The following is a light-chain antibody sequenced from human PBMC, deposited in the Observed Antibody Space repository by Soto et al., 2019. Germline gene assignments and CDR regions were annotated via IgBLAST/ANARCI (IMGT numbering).Light chain of an antibody. CDR1: SSDVGAYNY. CDR3: SSYTSSNTEV. V-gene: IGLV2-14*03. CDR2: DVS. J-gene: IGLJ1*01. Sequence: ALTQPASVSGAPGQSITISCTGTSSDVGAYNYVSWYQHHPGKAPKLIIYDVSDRPSGVSNRFSASKSGSTASLTISGLQAEDEADYYCSSYTSSNTEVFGTGTKVTVL.